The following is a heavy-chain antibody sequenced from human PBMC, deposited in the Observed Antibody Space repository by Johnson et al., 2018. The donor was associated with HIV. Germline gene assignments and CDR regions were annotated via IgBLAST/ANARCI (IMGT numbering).Heavy chain of an antibody. Sequence: VQLVESGGGLVQPGGSLRLSCAASGFTVSSNYMSWVRQAPGKGLEWVSVIYSGGSTYYADSVKGRFTISRDNSKNTLYLQMNSLRAEDTAVYYCAKVYCGGDCSFGGAAFNIWGQGTMVTVSS. CDR2: IYSGGST. V-gene: IGHV3-66*01. CDR1: GFTVSSNY. D-gene: IGHD2-21*02. J-gene: IGHJ3*02. CDR3: AKVYCGGDCSFGGAAFNI.